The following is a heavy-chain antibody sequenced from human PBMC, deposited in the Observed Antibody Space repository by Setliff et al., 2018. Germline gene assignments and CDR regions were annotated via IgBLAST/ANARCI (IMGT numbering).Heavy chain of an antibody. CDR3: ARDPHCDS. Sequence: LRLSCAASGFTFSTYWMGWVRQAPGKGLEWVANIKQDGSEKYYVDSVKGRFSISRDNAKNSLYLQMNSLRAEDTAVYYCARDPHCDSWGQGTLVTVSS. CDR1: GFTFSTYW. CDR2: IKQDGSEK. V-gene: IGHV3-7*01. J-gene: IGHJ4*02.